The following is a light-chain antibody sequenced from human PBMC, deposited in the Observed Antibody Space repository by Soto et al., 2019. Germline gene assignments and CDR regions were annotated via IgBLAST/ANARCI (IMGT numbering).Light chain of an antibody. J-gene: IGKJ3*01. Sequence: EIVLTQSPGTLSLSPGERATLSCRASQSVSSSQLAWYQQRPGQAPRLLIYGASSRATGIADRFSGSGSGPDFTLPISRLEPEHFAVYYCQQYGSSGVTFGPGTKVDIK. V-gene: IGKV3-20*01. CDR2: GAS. CDR1: QSVSSSQ. CDR3: QQYGSSGVT.